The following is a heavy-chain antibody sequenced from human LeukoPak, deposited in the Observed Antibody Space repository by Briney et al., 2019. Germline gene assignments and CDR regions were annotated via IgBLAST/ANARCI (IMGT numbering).Heavy chain of an antibody. CDR3: ARQTTPFDYFDY. Sequence: ASVKVSCKASGYTFTSYGIRWVRQAPGQGLEWMGWISAYNGNTNYAQKLQGRVTMTTDTSTSTAYMELRSLRSDDTTVYYCARQTTPFDYFDYWGQGTLVTVSS. CDR1: GYTFTSYG. J-gene: IGHJ4*02. V-gene: IGHV1-18*01. CDR2: ISAYNGNT. D-gene: IGHD4-17*01.